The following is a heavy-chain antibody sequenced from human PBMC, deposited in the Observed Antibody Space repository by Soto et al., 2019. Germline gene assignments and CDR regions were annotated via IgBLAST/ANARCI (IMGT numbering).Heavy chain of an antibody. CDR1: GASVSRYY. D-gene: IGHD6-19*01. Sequence: PSETLSLTCTVSGASVSRYYVAWIRQSPGKGLEWIGFLYSSGSTNYNSSLKSRVTISVDTSKTQFSLRLSSVTAADTAVYYCATDTTPYSSGWYWDKHDAFDIWGQGTMVTVSS. CDR2: LYSSGST. V-gene: IGHV4-59*02. J-gene: IGHJ3*02. CDR3: ATDTTPYSSGWYWDKHDAFDI.